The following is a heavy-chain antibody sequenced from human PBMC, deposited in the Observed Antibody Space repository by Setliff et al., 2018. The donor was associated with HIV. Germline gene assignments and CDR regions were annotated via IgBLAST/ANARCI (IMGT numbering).Heavy chain of an antibody. CDR1: GGSFINYY. J-gene: IGHJ5*02. Sequence: PSETLSLTCAVYGGSFINYYWSWIRQSPGKGLEWIGEITHSGSTNSNPSLKSRVTISVDTSKNQFSLKLTSVTAADTAAYYCARGPVVVIPAPRWRWFDPWGRGTLVTVSS. CDR3: ARGPVVVIPAPRWRWFDP. D-gene: IGHD2-2*01. V-gene: IGHV4-34*01. CDR2: ITHSGST.